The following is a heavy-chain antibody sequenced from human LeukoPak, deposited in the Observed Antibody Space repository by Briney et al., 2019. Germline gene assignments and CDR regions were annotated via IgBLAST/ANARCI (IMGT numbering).Heavy chain of an antibody. D-gene: IGHD3-22*01. CDR3: ARQDAGLFRVGGYMDV. Sequence: PSETLSLTCTVSGGSITSSIDYWGWIRQPPGKGLEWIGSMYYSGSTFYNPPLRSRVTISVDMSKSQFSLNLTSVTAADTAVYYCARQDAGLFRVGGYMDVWGKGTTVTVSS. V-gene: IGHV4-39*01. J-gene: IGHJ6*03. CDR1: GGSITSSIDY. CDR2: MYYSGST.